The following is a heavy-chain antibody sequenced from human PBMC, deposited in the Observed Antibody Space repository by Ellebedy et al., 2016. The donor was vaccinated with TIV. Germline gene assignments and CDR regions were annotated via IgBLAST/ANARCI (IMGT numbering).Heavy chain of an antibody. D-gene: IGHD1-26*01. CDR1: GYTFIDHF. J-gene: IGHJ3*01. CDR3: ERGVHQWVRHRDSFDL. V-gene: IGHV1-2*02. CDR2: INANSGDT. Sequence: ASVKVSXXAAGYTFIDHFMHWVRQAPGQGLEWMGCINANSGDTAYGQGFQGRVSVTRDTSISTVYMELIRLRSDDTAVYYCERGVHQWVRHRDSFDLWGQGTVVTVSS.